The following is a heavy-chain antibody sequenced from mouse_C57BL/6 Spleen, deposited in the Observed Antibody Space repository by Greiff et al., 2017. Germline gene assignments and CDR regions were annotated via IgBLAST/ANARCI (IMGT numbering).Heavy chain of an antibody. J-gene: IGHJ4*01. CDR1: GYTFTSYW. CDR3: ARYYYGSSYYAMDY. V-gene: IGHV1-59*01. D-gene: IGHD1-1*01. Sequence: VQLQQSGAELVRPGTSVKLSCKASGYTFTSYWMHWVKQRPGQGLEWIGVIDPSDSYTNYNQKFKGKATLTVDTSSSTAYMQLSSLTSEDSAVYYCARYYYGSSYYAMDYWGQGTSVTVSS. CDR2: IDPSDSYT.